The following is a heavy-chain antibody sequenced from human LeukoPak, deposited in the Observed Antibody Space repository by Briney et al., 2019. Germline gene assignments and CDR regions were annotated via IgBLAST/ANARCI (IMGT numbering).Heavy chain of an antibody. CDR3: TTGTWIQLWLADY. J-gene: IGHJ4*02. D-gene: IGHD5-18*01. V-gene: IGHV3-15*01. CDR1: GFTFSNAC. CDR2: IKTKTDGGTT. Sequence: PGGSLRLSCAASGFTFSNACMSWVRQAPGKVLEWVGHIKTKTDGGTTDYAAPVKGRFTISRDDSKNTLYLQMNSLKTEDTALYYCTTGTWIQLWLADYWGQGTLVTVSS.